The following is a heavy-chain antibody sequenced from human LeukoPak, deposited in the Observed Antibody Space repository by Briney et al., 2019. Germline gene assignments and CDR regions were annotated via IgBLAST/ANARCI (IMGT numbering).Heavy chain of an antibody. J-gene: IGHJ4*02. CDR3: ARGGVVVAATFDY. CDR2: IYTSGST. CDR1: GGSISSYY. D-gene: IGHD2-15*01. V-gene: IGHV4-4*07. Sequence: SETLSLTCTVSGGSISSYYWSWIRRPAGEGLEWIGRIYTSGSTFYNPSLKSRVTMSVDTSKNQFSLKLSSVTAADTAVYYCARGGVVVAATFDYWGQGTLVTVSS.